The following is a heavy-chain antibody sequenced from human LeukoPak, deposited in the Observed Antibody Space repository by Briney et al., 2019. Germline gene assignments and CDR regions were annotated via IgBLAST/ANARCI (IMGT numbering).Heavy chain of an antibody. CDR3: ARDAWFGELFWFDP. D-gene: IGHD3-10*01. CDR2: IIPIFGTA. V-gene: IGHV1-69*05. Sequence: ASVKVSCKASGGTFSSYAISWVRQAPGQGLEWMGGIIPIFGTANYAQKFQGRVTITTDESTSTAYMELSSLRSEDTAVYYCARDAWFGELFWFDPWGQGTLVTVSS. J-gene: IGHJ5*02. CDR1: GGTFSSYA.